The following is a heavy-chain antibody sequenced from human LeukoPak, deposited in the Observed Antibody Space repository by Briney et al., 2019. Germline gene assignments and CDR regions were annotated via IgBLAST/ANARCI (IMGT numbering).Heavy chain of an antibody. CDR2: ITGRSSPI. Sequence: GGSLRLSCAASGFTFSSYSMNWVRQAPGKGLEWISYITGRSSPIYYADSVKGRFTISRDNAKNSLYLQMNSLRDEDTAVYYCVRDPHALDYWGRGTLVTVSS. CDR3: VRDPHALDY. J-gene: IGHJ4*02. CDR1: GFTFSSYS. V-gene: IGHV3-48*02.